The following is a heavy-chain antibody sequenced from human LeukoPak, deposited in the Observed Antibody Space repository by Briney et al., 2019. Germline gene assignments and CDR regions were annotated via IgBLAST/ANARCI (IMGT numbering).Heavy chain of an antibody. CDR3: ASLPPDIVVVPAARLDY. V-gene: IGHV3-30*03. CDR1: GFTFSSYG. D-gene: IGHD2-2*01. CDR2: ISIEGSNK. J-gene: IGHJ4*02. Sequence: PGRSLRLSCATSGFTFSSYGMHWVRQAPGKGLAWVAHISIEGSNKYYADSVKGRFTISRDNSKNRLYLQMDSLRAEDTAVYSCASLPPDIVVVPAARLDYWGQGTLVTVSS.